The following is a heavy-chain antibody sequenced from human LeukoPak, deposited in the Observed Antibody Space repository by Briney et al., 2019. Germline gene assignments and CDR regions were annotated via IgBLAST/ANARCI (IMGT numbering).Heavy chain of an antibody. CDR1: VVSISSYY. V-gene: IGHV4-4*07. J-gene: IGHJ4*02. CDR3: ARFRGSWSFDN. D-gene: IGHD2-15*01. CDR2: IYISGST. Sequence: PSETLSLTCTVSVVSISSYYWSWIRQPAGKGLEWIGRIYISGSTNYNPSLKSRVTMSVDTSKNQFSLKLSSVTAADTAVYYCARFRGSWSFDNWGQGTLVTVSS.